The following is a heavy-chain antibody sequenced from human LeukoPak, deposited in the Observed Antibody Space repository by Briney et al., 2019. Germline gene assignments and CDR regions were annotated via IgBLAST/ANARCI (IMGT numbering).Heavy chain of an antibody. J-gene: IGHJ4*02. D-gene: IGHD5-18*01. CDR3: ARDDTAMVPYFDY. CDR1: GFTFSNFG. Sequence: GGSLRLSCAASGFTFSNFGMHWVRQAPGKGLEWVAFIWSDGSNKYYADSVKGRFTISRDNSKNTVDLQMNSLRAEDTAVYYCARDDTAMVPYFDYWGQGTLVTVSS. CDR2: IWSDGSNK. V-gene: IGHV3-33*01.